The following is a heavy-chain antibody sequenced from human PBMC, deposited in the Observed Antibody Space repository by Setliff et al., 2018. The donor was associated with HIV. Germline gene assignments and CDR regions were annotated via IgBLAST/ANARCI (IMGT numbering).Heavy chain of an antibody. D-gene: IGHD5-12*01. CDR3: TTVGMATIDY. CDR1: GFSFDDYA. Sequence: PGGSLRLSCTASGFSFDDYALTWVRQAPGKGLEWVGFIRSKSIGGTTDYGASVKGRFTISRDDSKNTLYLQMNSLKTEDTAVYYCTTVGMATIDYWGQGTLVTVSS. J-gene: IGHJ4*02. V-gene: IGHV3-49*04. CDR2: IRSKSIGGTT.